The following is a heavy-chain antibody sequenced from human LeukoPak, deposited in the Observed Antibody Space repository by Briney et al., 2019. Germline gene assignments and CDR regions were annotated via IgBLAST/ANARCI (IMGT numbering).Heavy chain of an antibody. CDR3: AKAIHSSSSGVVDY. Sequence: GGSLRLSWAASGFIFSNYAMHWVRQAPGKGLEWVTFIRYDGSNKYYAESVKGRFTISRDNSKNTLYLQMNSLRAEDTAVYYCAKAIHSSSSGVVDYWGQGTLVTVSS. V-gene: IGHV3-30*02. CDR2: IRYDGSNK. D-gene: IGHD6-6*01. CDR1: GFIFSNYA. J-gene: IGHJ4*02.